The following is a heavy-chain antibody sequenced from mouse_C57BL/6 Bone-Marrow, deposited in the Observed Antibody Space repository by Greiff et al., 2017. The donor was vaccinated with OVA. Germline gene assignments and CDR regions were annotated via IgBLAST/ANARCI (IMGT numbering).Heavy chain of an antibody. V-gene: IGHV1-59*01. J-gene: IGHJ3*01. CDR2: IDPSDSYT. D-gene: IGHD2-5*01. Sequence: VQLQQPGAELVRPGTSVKLSCKASGYTFTSYWMHWVKQRPGPGLEWIGVIDPSDSYTNSNQKFKGKATLTVDTSSSTAYMPLSSLTSEDSAVYYCARNRTYYSNYVTYWGQGTLVTVSA. CDR3: ARNRTYYSNYVTY. CDR1: GYTFTSYW.